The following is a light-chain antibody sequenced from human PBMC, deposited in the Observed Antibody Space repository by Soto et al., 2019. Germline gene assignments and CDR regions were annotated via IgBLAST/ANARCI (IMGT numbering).Light chain of an antibody. CDR1: SSDVGSYNL. CDR3: CSYAGSSTWV. J-gene: IGLJ3*02. CDR2: EDS. Sequence: QSALTQPASVSGSPGQSITISCTGTSSDVGSYNLVSWYQKHPGKAPKLMIYEDSKRTSGVSNRCSGSKSGNTASLTISGRQTEDEADYSCCSYAGSSTWVFGGGTPLTVL. V-gene: IGLV2-23*01.